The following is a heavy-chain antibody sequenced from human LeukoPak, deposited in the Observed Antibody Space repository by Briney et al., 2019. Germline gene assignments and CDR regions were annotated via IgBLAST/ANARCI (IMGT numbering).Heavy chain of an antibody. D-gene: IGHD6-13*01. CDR2: ITGSGGST. CDR1: GFTFSNYA. J-gene: IGHJ4*02. CDR3: ARARIAAPLLDY. V-gene: IGHV3-23*01. Sequence: GGSLRLSCAASGFTFSNYAMSWVRQAPGKGLEWVSSITGSGGSTYYADSVKGRFTISRDSAKNSLYLQMNSLRVEDTAVYFCARARIAAPLLDYWGQGTLVTVSS.